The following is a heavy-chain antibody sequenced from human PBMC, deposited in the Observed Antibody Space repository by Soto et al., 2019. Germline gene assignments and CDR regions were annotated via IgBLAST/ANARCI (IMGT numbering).Heavy chain of an antibody. D-gene: IGHD3-10*01. V-gene: IGHV3-21*01. CDR2: ISSSSSYI. CDR3: ARMRGDGYSYWYFDL. CDR1: GFTFSSYS. J-gene: IGHJ2*01. Sequence: PGGSLRLSCAASGFTFSSYSMNWVRQAPGKGLEWVSSISSSSSYIYYADSVKGRFTISRENAKNSLYLQMNSLRAEDTAVYYCARMRGDGYSYWYFDLWGRGTLVTVSS.